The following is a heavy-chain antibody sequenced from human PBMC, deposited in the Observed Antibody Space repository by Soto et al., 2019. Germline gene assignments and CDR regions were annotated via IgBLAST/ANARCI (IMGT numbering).Heavy chain of an antibody. CDR2: MTPNSGGT. V-gene: IGHV1-2*02. CDR3: ARASMIVEKYDF. D-gene: IGHD3-22*01. CDR1: GYSFIGYY. J-gene: IGHJ4*02. Sequence: QVQLVPSGAAVKKPGASVKVSCKASGYSFIGYYIHWVRQAPGQGLEWMGWMTPNSGGTDYAQKFQGMVTMTSDTSISTAYMELNSLSSDDTAVYYCARASMIVEKYDFWGQGTQVTVSS.